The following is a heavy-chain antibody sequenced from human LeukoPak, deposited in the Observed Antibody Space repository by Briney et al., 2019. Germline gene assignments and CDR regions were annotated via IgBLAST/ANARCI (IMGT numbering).Heavy chain of an antibody. CDR3: AAGSSWFYSY. CDR1: GFTFSSYW. Sequence: GSLRLSCAASGFTFSSYWMHWVRQAPGKGLVWVSRISSDGSSTSYAASVKGRFTISRDNANNTPYLQMNSLRAEDTALYYCAAGSSWFYSYWGQGTLVTVSS. D-gene: IGHD6-13*01. CDR2: ISSDGSST. J-gene: IGHJ4*02. V-gene: IGHV3-74*01.